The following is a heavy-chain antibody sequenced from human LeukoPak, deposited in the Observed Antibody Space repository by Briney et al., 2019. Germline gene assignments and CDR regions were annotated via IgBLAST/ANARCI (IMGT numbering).Heavy chain of an antibody. Sequence: PSETLSLTCTVSGGSISSSSYYWGWIRQPPGKGLEWIGSFYHSGSTYYNPSLKSRVTISVDTSKNQFSLKLSSVTAADTAVYYCARHLSGSRDAFDIWGQGTMVTVSS. CDR2: FYHSGST. V-gene: IGHV4-39*01. J-gene: IGHJ3*02. CDR3: ARHLSGSRDAFDI. D-gene: IGHD3-9*01. CDR1: GGSISSSSYY.